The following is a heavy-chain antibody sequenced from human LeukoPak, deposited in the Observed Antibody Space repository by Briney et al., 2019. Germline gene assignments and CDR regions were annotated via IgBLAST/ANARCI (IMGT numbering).Heavy chain of an antibody. Sequence: GGSLRLSCAASGFIFSNSAMNWVRQAPGKGLEWVSSINNDGSYIYYAGSVKGRFTISRDNAKNSLYLRLNSLRVEDTAVYYCARLEYSYGYYWGQGTLVTVSS. V-gene: IGHV3-21*04. CDR1: GFIFSNSA. CDR3: ARLEYSYGYY. D-gene: IGHD5-18*01. CDR2: INNDGSYI. J-gene: IGHJ4*02.